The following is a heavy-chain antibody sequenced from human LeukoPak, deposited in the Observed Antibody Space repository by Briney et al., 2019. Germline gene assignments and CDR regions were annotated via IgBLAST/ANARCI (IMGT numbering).Heavy chain of an antibody. D-gene: IGHD1/OR15-1a*01. Sequence: SETLSLTCTVSGGSISSGGYYWSWIRQHPGKGLEWIGCIYYSGSTYYNPSLKSRVTISVDTSKNQFSLKLSSVTAADTAVYYCARDKNSYYMDVWGKGTTVTVSS. V-gene: IGHV4-31*03. CDR3: ARDKNSYYMDV. CDR1: GGSISSGGYY. CDR2: IYYSGST. J-gene: IGHJ6*03.